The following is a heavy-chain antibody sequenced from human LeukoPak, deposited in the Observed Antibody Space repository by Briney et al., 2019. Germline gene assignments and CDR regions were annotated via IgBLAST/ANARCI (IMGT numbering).Heavy chain of an antibody. J-gene: IGHJ4*02. CDR1: GGSISSYY. V-gene: IGHV4-59*01. D-gene: IGHD3-10*01. Sequence: ASETLSLTCTVSGGSISSYYWSWIRQPPGKGLEWIGYIYYSGSTNYNPSLKSRVTISVDTSKNQFSLKLSSVTAADTAVYYCARADGTAYGSGPFGYWGQGTLVTVSS. CDR2: IYYSGST. CDR3: ARADGTAYGSGPFGY.